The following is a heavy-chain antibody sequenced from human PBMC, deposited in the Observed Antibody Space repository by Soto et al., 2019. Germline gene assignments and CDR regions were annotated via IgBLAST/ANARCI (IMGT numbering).Heavy chain of an antibody. J-gene: IGHJ5*02. D-gene: IGHD3-22*01. CDR1: GYTFSSYD. V-gene: IGHV1-18*01. CDR3: ARGSSAPGFDP. CDR2: IRIYNGNT. Sequence: QVQLVQSGAEVKKPGASVKVYCKASGYTFSSYDLSWVRQAPGQGLEWMGWIRIYNGNTKYAQKLQGRVTLTTDTSTSTAYMELRSLTSDDTAVYYCARGSSAPGFDPWGQGTLVTVSS.